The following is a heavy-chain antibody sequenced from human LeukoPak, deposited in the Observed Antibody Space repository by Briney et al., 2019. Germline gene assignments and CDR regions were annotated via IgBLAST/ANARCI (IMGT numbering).Heavy chain of an antibody. CDR2: IKRDGSEK. CDR3: ARARHSDYTYYYYYYMDV. CDR1: GFTFSSNW. V-gene: IGHV3-7*01. D-gene: IGHD4-11*01. Sequence: GGSLRLSCAASGFTFSSNWMSWVRQAPGKGLEWVSDIKRDGSEKYYVDSVKGRFTISRDNAKNSLYLQMNSLRAEDTAVYYCARARHSDYTYYYYYYMDVWGKGTTVTVSS. J-gene: IGHJ6*03.